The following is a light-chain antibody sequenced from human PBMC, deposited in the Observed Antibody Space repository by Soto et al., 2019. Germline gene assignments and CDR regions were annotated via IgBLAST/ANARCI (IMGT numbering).Light chain of an antibody. CDR2: EVN. V-gene: IGLV2-8*01. J-gene: IGLJ3*02. CDR3: TSYGGRDNLM. Sequence: QSVLTQPPSASGSPGQSVTISCTGTSSDIGAYNYVSWFQQHPGEAPKHIISEVNKRPSGVPDRFSGSKSGNTASLTVSGLQAEDEADYYCTSYGGRDNLMFGGGTKVTVL. CDR1: SSDIGAYNY.